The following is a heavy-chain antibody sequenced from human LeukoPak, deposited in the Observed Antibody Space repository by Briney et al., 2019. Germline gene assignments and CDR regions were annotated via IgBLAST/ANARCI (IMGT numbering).Heavy chain of an antibody. V-gene: IGHV1-46*01. CDR2: INPSGGST. Sequence: ASVKVSCKASGYTFTSYYMHWVRQAPGQGLEWMGIINPSGGSTSYAQKFQGRVTMTRDTSTSTAYMELRSLRSDDTAVYYCARESYDWGEGSWFDPWGQGTLVTASS. J-gene: IGHJ5*02. D-gene: IGHD3-16*01. CDR3: ARESYDWGEGSWFDP. CDR1: GYTFTSYY.